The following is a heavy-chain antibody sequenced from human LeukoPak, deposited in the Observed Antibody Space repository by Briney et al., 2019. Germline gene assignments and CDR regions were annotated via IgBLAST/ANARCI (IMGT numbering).Heavy chain of an antibody. J-gene: IGHJ6*02. D-gene: IGHD6-19*01. V-gene: IGHV3-21*01. CDR3: AKDPKVAVAGPYYYGMDV. CDR1: GFTFSSYS. Sequence: PGGSLSLSWAASGFTFSSYSMNWVRQAPGKGLEWVSSISSSSSYIYYADSVKGRFTISRDNAKNPLYLQMNSLRAEDTAVYYCAKDPKVAVAGPYYYGMDVWGQGTTVTVSS. CDR2: ISSSSSYI.